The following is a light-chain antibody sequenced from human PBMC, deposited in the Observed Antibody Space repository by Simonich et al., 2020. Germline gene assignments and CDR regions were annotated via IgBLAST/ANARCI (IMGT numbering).Light chain of an antibody. CDR3: QQYNSYSRT. J-gene: IGKJ1*01. CDR2: KAS. Sequence: DIQMTQSPSSLSASVGDRVTITCRASQSISSYLNWYQQKPGKAPKILIYKASSLESGVPSRFSGSGSGTEFTLTISSLQPDDFATYYCQQYNSYSRTFGQGTKVEIK. V-gene: IGKV1-5*03. CDR1: QSISSY.